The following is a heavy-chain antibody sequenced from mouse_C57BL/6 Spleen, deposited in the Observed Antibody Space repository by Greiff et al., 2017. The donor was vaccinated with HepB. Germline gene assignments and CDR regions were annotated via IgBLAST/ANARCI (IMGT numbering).Heavy chain of an antibody. Sequence: VQLQQSGPELVKPGASVKISCKASGYAFSSSWMNWVKQRPGKGLEWIGRIYPGDGDTNYNGKFKGKATLTADKSSSTAYMQISSLTSEDSAVYFCARRAQVTDYWGQGTTLTVSS. CDR1: GYAFSSSW. J-gene: IGHJ2*01. D-gene: IGHD3-2*02. CDR2: IYPGDGDT. CDR3: ARRAQVTDY. V-gene: IGHV1-82*01.